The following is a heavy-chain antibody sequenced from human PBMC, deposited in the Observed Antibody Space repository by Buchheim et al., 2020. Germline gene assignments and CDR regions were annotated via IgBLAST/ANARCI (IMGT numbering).Heavy chain of an antibody. Sequence: QVQLQESGPGLVKPSETLSLTCTVSGGSISSYYWSWIRQPPGKGLEWIGYIYYSGSTNYNPSLKSRVTISVDTSKNQFSLKLSSVTAADTAVYYCARGGVVVYAINEWQWLQTWGQGTL. J-gene: IGHJ5*02. D-gene: IGHD2-8*02. CDR2: IYYSGST. CDR3: ARGGVVVYAINEWQWLQT. CDR1: GGSISSYY. V-gene: IGHV4-59*01.